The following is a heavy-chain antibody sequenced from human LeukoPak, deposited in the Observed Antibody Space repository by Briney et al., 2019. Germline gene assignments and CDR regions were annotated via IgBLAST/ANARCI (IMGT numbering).Heavy chain of an antibody. CDR1: GFTFSSYA. CDR2: ISGSGGST. J-gene: IGHJ4*02. D-gene: IGHD5-18*01. V-gene: IGHV3-23*01. Sequence: AGSLRLSCAASGFTFSSYAMSWVRQAPGKGLEWVSAISGSGGSTYYEDSVKGRFTISRDNSKNTLYLQMNSLRAEDTAVYYCAKELEGGYSYGAVDYWGQGTLVTVSS. CDR3: AKELEGGYSYGAVDY.